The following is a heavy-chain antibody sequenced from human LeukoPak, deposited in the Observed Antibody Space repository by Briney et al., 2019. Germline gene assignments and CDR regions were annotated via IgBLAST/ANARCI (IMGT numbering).Heavy chain of an antibody. Sequence: ASVKVSCKASGGTFSSYAISWVRQAPGQGLEWMGGIIPIFGTANYAQKFQGRVTITRDTSASTAYMELSSLRSEDTAVYYCASYGRRYFDYWGQGTLVTVSS. V-gene: IGHV1-69*05. CDR3: ASYGRRYFDY. J-gene: IGHJ4*02. D-gene: IGHD1-26*01. CDR1: GGTFSSYA. CDR2: IIPIFGTA.